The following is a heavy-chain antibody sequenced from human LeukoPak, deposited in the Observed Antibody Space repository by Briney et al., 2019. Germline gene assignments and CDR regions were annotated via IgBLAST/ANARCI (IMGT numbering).Heavy chain of an antibody. V-gene: IGHV3-23*01. CDR2: ISGSGGST. D-gene: IGHD3-22*01. CDR3: ATRQGYYYDSSGYYFFDY. CDR1: GFTFSSYV. Sequence: GGSLRLSCAASGFTFSSYVMSWVRQAPGKGLEWVSAISGSGGSTYYADSVKGRFTISRDNSKNTLYLQMNSLRAEDTAVYYCATRQGYYYDSSGYYFFDYWGQGTLVTVSS. J-gene: IGHJ4*02.